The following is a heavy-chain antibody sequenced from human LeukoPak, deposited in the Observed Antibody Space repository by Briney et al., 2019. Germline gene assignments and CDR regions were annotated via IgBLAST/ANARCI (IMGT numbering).Heavy chain of an antibody. D-gene: IGHD2-21*02. J-gene: IGHJ4*02. CDR1: GSSFSSYW. Sequence: GGSLEISCKGSGSSFSSYWIGWVRQVPGKGLEWMGIIYPGDSDTRYSPSFQGQVTISADKSISTAYLQWSSLKALDTAMYYCARGAYCGGDCYQYYFDYWGQGTLVTVSS. CDR3: ARGAYCGGDCYQYYFDY. CDR2: IYPGDSDT. V-gene: IGHV5-51*01.